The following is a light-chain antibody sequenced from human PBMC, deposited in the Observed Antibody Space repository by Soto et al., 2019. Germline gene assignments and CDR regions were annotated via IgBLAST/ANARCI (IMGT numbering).Light chain of an antibody. Sequence: QAVVTQSPSASASLGASVKLTCTLSSGHSSYAIAWHQQQPEKGPRYLMKLNSDGSHSKGDGIPDRLSGSSSGDERYLTISSLQSEDEADYYCQTWGTGIVVFGGGTKVTVL. V-gene: IGLV4-69*01. CDR2: LNSDGSH. CDR3: QTWGTGIVV. CDR1: SGHSSYA. J-gene: IGLJ2*01.